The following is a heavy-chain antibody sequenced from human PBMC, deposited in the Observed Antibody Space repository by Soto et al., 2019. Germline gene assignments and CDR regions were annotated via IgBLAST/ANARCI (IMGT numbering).Heavy chain of an antibody. Sequence: SETLSLTCTVSGGSISSYYWSWIRQPPGKGLEWIGYIYYSGSTNYNPSLKSRVTISVDTSKNQFSLKLSSVTAADTAVYYCARLDSSGWLPGALYYYYMDVWGKGTTVTVSS. D-gene: IGHD6-19*01. CDR1: GGSISSYY. CDR3: ARLDSSGWLPGALYYYYMDV. V-gene: IGHV4-59*08. CDR2: IYYSGST. J-gene: IGHJ6*03.